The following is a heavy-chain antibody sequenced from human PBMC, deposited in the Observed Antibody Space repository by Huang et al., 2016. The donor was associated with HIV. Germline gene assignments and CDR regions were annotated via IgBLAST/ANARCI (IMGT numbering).Heavy chain of an antibody. CDR2: SSDSGSNT. V-gene: IGHV3-23*01. CDR3: VKARDTNYFNY. Sequence: EVQLLESGGGLVQPGGSLRLSCAASGFSFSTYDMAWVRQAPGKGLEWVSGSSDSGSNTYNADSVKGRFTISRDNSKNTLYLQMNRLKAEDTALYYCVKARDTNYFNYWGQGTLVTVSS. D-gene: IGHD2-21*02. CDR1: GFSFSTYD. J-gene: IGHJ4*02.